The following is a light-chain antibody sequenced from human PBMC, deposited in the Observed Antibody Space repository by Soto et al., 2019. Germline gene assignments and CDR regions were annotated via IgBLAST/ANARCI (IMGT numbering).Light chain of an antibody. CDR3: SSYTTSGTRV. J-gene: IGLJ1*01. CDR2: EVT. Sequence: QSVLTQPASVSGSPGQSIAISCTGSSSDIGIYKYVSWYQQHPGKVPKLIIYEVTNRPSGVSNRFSGSKSGNTASLTISGLQAEDEADYYCSSYTTSGTRVFGTGTKLTVL. V-gene: IGLV2-14*01. CDR1: SSDIGIYKY.